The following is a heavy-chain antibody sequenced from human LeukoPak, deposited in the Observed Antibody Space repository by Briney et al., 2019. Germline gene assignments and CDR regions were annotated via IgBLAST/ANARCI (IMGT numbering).Heavy chain of an antibody. CDR2: IDHGGGI. D-gene: IGHD1/OR15-1a*01. CDR3: ARDSGNWNIDY. CDR1: GFSVSTIHYY. Sequence: TETLSLTCAVSGFSVSTIHYYWGWVRQSPGKGLEWIASIDHGGGIHCIPSLQSRLTISRDTSNNHFPLRLSSVTAADTAVYYCARDSGNWNIDYWGRGILVTVSS. J-gene: IGHJ4*02. V-gene: IGHV4-38-2*02.